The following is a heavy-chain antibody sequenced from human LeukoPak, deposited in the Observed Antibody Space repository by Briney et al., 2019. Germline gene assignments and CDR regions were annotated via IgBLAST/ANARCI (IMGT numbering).Heavy chain of an antibody. Sequence: SETLSLTCAVYGGSFSGYYWSWIRQPPGKGLEWIGEINHSGSTNYNPSLESRVTISVDTSKNQFSLKLSSVTAADTAVYYCARSARYGNGYYYYYYYMDVWGKGTTVTVSS. CDR1: GGSFSGYY. CDR2: INHSGST. J-gene: IGHJ6*03. V-gene: IGHV4-34*01. D-gene: IGHD5-18*01. CDR3: ARSARYGNGYYYYYYYMDV.